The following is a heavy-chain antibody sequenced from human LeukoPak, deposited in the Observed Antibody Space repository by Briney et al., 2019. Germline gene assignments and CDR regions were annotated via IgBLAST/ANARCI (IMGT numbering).Heavy chain of an antibody. V-gene: IGHV4-61*02. CDR2: MHSSGRT. CDR1: GASISSGSYY. CDR3: ARGLRGYSYGYVPWELSYYMDV. D-gene: IGHD5-18*01. J-gene: IGHJ6*03. Sequence: PSETLSLTCTVSGASISSGSYYWTWIRQPAGKGLEWNGRMHSSGRTSYSPSLKSRVTISVDTSKNQFSLKLSSVTAADTAVYYCARGLRGYSYGYVPWELSYYMDVWGKGTTVTISS.